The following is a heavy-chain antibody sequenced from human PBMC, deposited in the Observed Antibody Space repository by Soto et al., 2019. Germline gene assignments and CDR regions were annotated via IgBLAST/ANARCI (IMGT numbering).Heavy chain of an antibody. CDR2: ISAGRST. J-gene: IGHJ6*04. V-gene: IGHV3-23*01. D-gene: IGHD4-17*01. CDR1: GFTFSNYA. CDR3: TKVSGDPV. Sequence: EVQVLESGGDLVQPGGSLRLSCAASGFTFSNYAMNWVRQAPGKGPEWVSGISAGRSTYYADSVKGRFTISRDNSKNTLFLQMDSLRVEDTALYYCTKVSGDPVWGKGTTVTVSS.